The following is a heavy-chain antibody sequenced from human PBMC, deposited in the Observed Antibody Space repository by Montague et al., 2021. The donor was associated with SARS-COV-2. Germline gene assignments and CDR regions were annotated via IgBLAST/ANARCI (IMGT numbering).Heavy chain of an antibody. Sequence: CAISGDSVASNIATWNSIRQSPSRHLQWLVMTYYRSKWYNDYAESVKSRITIDPDTSKHQFSLHLNSVTPEDTAVYYCARIPVGSKYYFDFWGQGTLVTVAS. CDR2: TYYRSKWYN. V-gene: IGHV6-1*01. J-gene: IGHJ4*02. CDR3: ARIPVGSKYYFDF. D-gene: IGHD2-2*01. CDR1: GDSVASNIAT.